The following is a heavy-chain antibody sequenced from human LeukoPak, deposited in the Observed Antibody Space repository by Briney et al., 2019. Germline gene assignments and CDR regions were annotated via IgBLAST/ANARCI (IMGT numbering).Heavy chain of an antibody. J-gene: IGHJ4*02. D-gene: IGHD4-17*01. CDR3: ARGGANDYGAPLGD. CDR2: ISSSGSTM. CDR1: GFIFSTYE. Sequence: GGSLRLSCAASGFIFSTYEVNWVRQAPGKGLEWVAYISSSGSTMYYSDSVKGRFTISRDNAKNSLYLQMNSLRAEDTAVYYCARGGANDYGAPLGDWGQGTLVTVSS. V-gene: IGHV3-48*03.